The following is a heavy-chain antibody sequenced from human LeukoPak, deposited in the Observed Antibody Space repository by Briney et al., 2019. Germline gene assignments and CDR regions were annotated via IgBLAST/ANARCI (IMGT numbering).Heavy chain of an antibody. D-gene: IGHD4-17*01. Sequence: SLKVSSKASGGTFSSYAISWVRQAPGQGLEWMGGIIPIFGTANYAQKFQGRVTITTDESTSTAYMELSSLRSEDTAVYYCAREGSYGDYLGANWFDPWGQGTLVTVSS. J-gene: IGHJ5*02. CDR1: GGTFSSYA. CDR3: AREGSYGDYLGANWFDP. V-gene: IGHV1-69*05. CDR2: IIPIFGTA.